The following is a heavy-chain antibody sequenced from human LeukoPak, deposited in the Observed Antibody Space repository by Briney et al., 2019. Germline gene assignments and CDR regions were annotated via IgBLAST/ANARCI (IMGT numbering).Heavy chain of an antibody. J-gene: IGHJ4*02. V-gene: IGHV3-23*01. D-gene: IGHD3-10*01. CDR2: MSGRGGRS. Sequence: PGGSLRLSCAASGFTFSNYAMSWVRQAPGKGLEWVSGMSGRGGRSYYADSVKGRFTISRDNSKNTLFLQMNSLRAEDTAVYYCAKEARVWFGELSFFDYWGQGTLVTVFS. CDR3: AKEARVWFGELSFFDY. CDR1: GFTFSNYA.